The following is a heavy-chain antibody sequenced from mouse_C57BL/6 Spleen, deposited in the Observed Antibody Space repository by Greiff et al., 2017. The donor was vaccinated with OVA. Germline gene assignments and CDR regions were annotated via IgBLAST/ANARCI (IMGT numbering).Heavy chain of an antibody. Sequence: EVQLQQSGAELVRPGASVKLSCTASGFNIKDDYMHWVKQRPEQGLEWIGWIDPENGDTEYASKFQGKATITADTSSNTAYLQLSSLTSEDTAVYYCTTGYYVDYYAMDYWGQGTSVTVSS. V-gene: IGHV14-4*01. J-gene: IGHJ4*01. CDR1: GFNIKDDY. CDR2: IDPENGDT. CDR3: TTGYYVDYYAMDY. D-gene: IGHD2-3*01.